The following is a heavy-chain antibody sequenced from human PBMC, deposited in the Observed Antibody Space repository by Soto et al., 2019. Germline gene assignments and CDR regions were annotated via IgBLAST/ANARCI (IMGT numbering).Heavy chain of an antibody. CDR3: ASPKWIRLPYYGMDV. J-gene: IGHJ6*02. CDR2: IIHIFGTA. V-gene: IGHV1-69*13. D-gene: IGHD5-12*01. CDR1: VGTFSIYA. Sequence: SLNVSCKPSVGTFSIYAIIWVQQAPGQGLEWMGGIIHIFGTAKYAQKFQGRVTITEDESTSTAYMELSSLRSEDTAVYYCASPKWIRLPYYGMDVWGQGTMVTVSS.